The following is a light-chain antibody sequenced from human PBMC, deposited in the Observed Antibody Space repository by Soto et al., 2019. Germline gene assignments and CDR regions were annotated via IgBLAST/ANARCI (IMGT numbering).Light chain of an antibody. V-gene: IGKV3-20*01. Sequence: ELVLTQSPGNLSLSPGARATLSCRASQSVSNNYLAWYQQKPGQAPRLLIYGASNRATGIPDRFIVIGSGTEFTLPLSRLEPEDFAVDDCQQYGSSGTFGQGTKVEIK. J-gene: IGKJ1*01. CDR3: QQYGSSGT. CDR2: GAS. CDR1: QSVSNNY.